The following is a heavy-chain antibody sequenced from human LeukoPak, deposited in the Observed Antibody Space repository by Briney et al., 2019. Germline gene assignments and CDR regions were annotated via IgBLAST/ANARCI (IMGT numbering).Heavy chain of an antibody. CDR3: ARVTPFGVGAFDI. V-gene: IGHV4-30-4*01. CDR1: GGSISSGDYY. Sequence: PSQTLSLTCTVSGGSISSGDYYWSWIRQPPGKGLEWIGYIYYSGSTYYNPSLKSRVTISVDTSKNQFSLKLSSVTAADTAVYYCARVTPFGVGAFDIWGQGTMVTVSS. D-gene: IGHD3-3*01. CDR2: IYYSGST. J-gene: IGHJ3*02.